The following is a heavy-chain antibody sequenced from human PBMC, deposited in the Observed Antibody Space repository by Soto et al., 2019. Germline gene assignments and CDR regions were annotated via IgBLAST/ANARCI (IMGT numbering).Heavy chain of an antibody. J-gene: IGHJ4*02. CDR2: IYYSGST. V-gene: IGHV4-59*01. CDR1: GGSISSYY. Sequence: SETLSLTCTVSGGSISSYYWSWIRQPPGKGLEWIGYIYYSGSTNYNPSLKSRVTISVDTSKNQFSLKLSSVTAADTAVYYCARGLGIAIFGVVMPYFDYWGQGTLVTVSS. CDR3: ARGLGIAIFGVVMPYFDY. D-gene: IGHD3-3*01.